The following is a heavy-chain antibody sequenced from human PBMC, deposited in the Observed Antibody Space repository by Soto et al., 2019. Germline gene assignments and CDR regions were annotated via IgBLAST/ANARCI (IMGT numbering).Heavy chain of an antibody. CDR1: DYSISSSNW. J-gene: IGHJ4*02. CDR2: IHYSEGT. V-gene: IGHV4-28*03. D-gene: IGHD3-10*01. Sequence: PSETLSLTCSVSDYSISSSNWWGWIRQPPGKGLEWIGYIHYSEGTHYNPSLKSRVTMSVDTSKNQFSLKLSSVTAADTAVYYCARGRGFITMVRGVINYFDYWGQGTLVTVSS. CDR3: ARGRGFITMVRGVINYFDY.